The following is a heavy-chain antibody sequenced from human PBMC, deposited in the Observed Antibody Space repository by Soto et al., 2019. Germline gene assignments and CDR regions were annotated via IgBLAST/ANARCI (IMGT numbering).Heavy chain of an antibody. J-gene: IGHJ5*02. CDR3: ARWFDR. CDR2: IYYSGST. Sequence: SATLSLTCTVSGGSISSYYWSWIRQPPGKGLEWIGYIYYSGSTNYNPSLKSRVTISVDTSKNQFSLKLSSVTAADTAVYYCARWFDRWGQGTLVTVSS. CDR1: GGSISSYY. V-gene: IGHV4-59*12.